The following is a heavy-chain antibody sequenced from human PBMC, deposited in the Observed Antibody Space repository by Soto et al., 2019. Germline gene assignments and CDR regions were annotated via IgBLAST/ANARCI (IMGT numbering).Heavy chain of an antibody. V-gene: IGHV2-26*01. CDR1: GFSLSKARMG. D-gene: IGHD1-7*01. CDR2: IFWDDER. J-gene: IGHJ4*02. Sequence: SGPTLVNPTETLTLTCTVSGFSLSKARMGVSWIRQPPGKALEWLAHIFWDDERSYNTSLKSRLTISRDTSKSQVVLTMTNVDPVDTGTYFCARALREELPIYYFDSWGQGTLVTVSS. CDR3: ARALREELPIYYFDS.